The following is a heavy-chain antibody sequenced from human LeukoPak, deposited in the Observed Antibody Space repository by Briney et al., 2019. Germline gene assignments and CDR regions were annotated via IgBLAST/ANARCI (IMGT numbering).Heavy chain of an antibody. CDR2: ISGSGGST. J-gene: IGHJ4*02. D-gene: IGHD2-2*01. CDR1: GFTFSSYA. CDR3: AKDEDCSSTSCPEDY. V-gene: IGHV3-23*01. Sequence: HPGGSLRLSCAASGFTFSSYAMSWVRQAPGKGLEWVSAISGSGGSTYYADSVKGRFTISRDNSKNTLYLQMNSLRAEDTAVYYCAKDEDCSSTSCPEDYWGQGTLVTVSS.